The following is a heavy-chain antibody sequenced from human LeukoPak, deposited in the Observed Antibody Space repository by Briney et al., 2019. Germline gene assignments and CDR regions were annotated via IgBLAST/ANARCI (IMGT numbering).Heavy chain of an antibody. Sequence: GESLQISCKGSGYSFTSYWIDWVRQMPGKGLEWMGIIYPGDSDTRYSPSFQGQVTISADKSISTAYLQWSSLKASDTAMYYCARHVEVAVADYWGQGTLSPSPQ. CDR2: IYPGDSDT. V-gene: IGHV5-51*01. CDR3: ARHVEVAVADY. CDR1: GYSFTSYW. J-gene: IGHJ4*02. D-gene: IGHD6-19*01.